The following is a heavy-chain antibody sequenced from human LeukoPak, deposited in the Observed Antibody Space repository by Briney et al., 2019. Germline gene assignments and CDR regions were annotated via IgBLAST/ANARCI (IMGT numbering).Heavy chain of an antibody. CDR2: IYHSGST. CDR3: ARCSSYYYGSGSYYNERDNWFDP. J-gene: IGHJ5*02. CDR1: GYSISSGYY. D-gene: IGHD3-10*01. V-gene: IGHV4-38-2*01. Sequence: PSETLSLTCAVSGYSISSGYYWGWIRQPPGKGLEWIGSIYHSGSTYYNPSLKSRVTISVDTSKNQFSLKLSSVTAADTAVYYCARCSSYYYGSGSYYNERDNWFDPRGQGTLVTVSS.